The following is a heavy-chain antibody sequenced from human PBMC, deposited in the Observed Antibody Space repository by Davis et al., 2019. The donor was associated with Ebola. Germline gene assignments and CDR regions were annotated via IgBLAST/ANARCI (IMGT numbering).Heavy chain of an antibody. Sequence: GESLKISCKGSGYSFTSYWISWVRQMPGKGLEWMGIIYPGDSDTRYSPSFQGQVTISADKSISTAYLQWSSLKASDTAMYYCARGGLYYDILTGPTPNWFDPWGQGTLVTVSS. V-gene: IGHV5-51*01. CDR3: ARGGLYYDILTGPTPNWFDP. D-gene: IGHD3-9*01. J-gene: IGHJ5*02. CDR2: IYPGDSDT. CDR1: GYSFTSYW.